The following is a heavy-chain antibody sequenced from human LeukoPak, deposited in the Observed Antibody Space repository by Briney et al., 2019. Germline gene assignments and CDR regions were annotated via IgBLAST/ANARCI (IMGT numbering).Heavy chain of an antibody. D-gene: IGHD6-19*01. CDR2: ISYDGSNK. CDR1: GFTFSSYV. Sequence: GGSLRLSCAASGFTFSSYVMHWVRQAPGKGLEWVAVISYDGSNKYYADSVKGRFTISRDNSKNTLYLQMNSLRAEDTAVYYCARDLANSGWYWGDDAFDIWGQGTMVTVSS. V-gene: IGHV3-30-3*01. J-gene: IGHJ3*02. CDR3: ARDLANSGWYWGDDAFDI.